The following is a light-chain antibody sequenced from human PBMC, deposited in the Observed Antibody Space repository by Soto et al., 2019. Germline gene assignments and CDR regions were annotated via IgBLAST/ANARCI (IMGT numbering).Light chain of an antibody. V-gene: IGLV2-11*01. Sequence: QSALTQPRSVAESPGQSLTISCTGTSGDIGGYNYVSWYQHHPGKAPKLLIYDVNKRPSRVPDRLSGSKSGNTASLTISGLQAEDEADYYCCSYAGNYTLVFGGGTKLTVL. CDR3: CSYAGNYTLV. CDR2: DVN. CDR1: SGDIGGYNY. J-gene: IGLJ2*01.